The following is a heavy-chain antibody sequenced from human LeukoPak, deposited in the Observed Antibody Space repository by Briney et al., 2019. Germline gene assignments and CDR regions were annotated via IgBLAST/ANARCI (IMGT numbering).Heavy chain of an antibody. V-gene: IGHV4-34*01. CDR2: INHSGST. CDR1: GGSFSGYY. J-gene: IGHJ6*03. Sequence: SETLSLTCAVYGGSFSGYYWSWIRQPPGKGLEWIGEINHSGSTNYNPSLKSRVTISVDTSKNQFSLKLSPVTAADTAVYYCARAQSEDLYYYYYMDVWGKGTTVTVSS. CDR3: ARAQSEDLYYYYYMDV.